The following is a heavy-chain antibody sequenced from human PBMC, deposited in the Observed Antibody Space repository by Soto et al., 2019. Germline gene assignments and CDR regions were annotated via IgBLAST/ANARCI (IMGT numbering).Heavy chain of an antibody. CDR2: INPNSGGT. D-gene: IGHD3-3*01. CDR3: ARVAITIFGVVTDFDY. V-gene: IGHV1-2*02. J-gene: IGHJ4*02. CDR1: GYTFTCYY. Sequence: ASVKVSCNASGYTFTCYYMHWVRQAPGQGLEWMGWINPNSGGTNYAQKFQGRVTMTRDTSISTAYMELSRLRSDDTAVYYCARVAITIFGVVTDFDYWRQGTLVTVSS.